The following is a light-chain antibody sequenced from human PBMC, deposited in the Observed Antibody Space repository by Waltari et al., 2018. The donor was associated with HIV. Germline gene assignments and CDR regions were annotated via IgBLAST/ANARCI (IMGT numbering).Light chain of an antibody. V-gene: IGKV3-15*01. CDR2: AAS. J-gene: IGKJ1*01. CDR3: QQYNDWPPWT. Sequence: EIVMTQSPATLSVSPGERATLSCRASQSVSSNLAWYQQKPGQAPRLLIYAASSRASGIPARFSGSGSGTEFTLTISSLQSEDFAVYYGQQYNDWPPWTFGQGTKVEMK. CDR1: QSVSSN.